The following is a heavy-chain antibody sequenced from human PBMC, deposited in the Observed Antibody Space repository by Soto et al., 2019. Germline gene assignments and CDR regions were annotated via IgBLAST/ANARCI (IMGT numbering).Heavy chain of an antibody. CDR3: AKDHIIYSSSSHFDY. D-gene: IGHD6-6*01. CDR2: ISYDGSNK. CDR1: GFTFSSYG. Sequence: QVQLVESGGGVVQPGRSLRLSCAASGFTFSSYGMHWVRQAPGKGLEWVAVISYDGSNKYYADSVKGRFTISRDNSKNTLYLQMNSLRAEDTAVYYCAKDHIIYSSSSHFDYWGQGTLVTVSS. J-gene: IGHJ4*02. V-gene: IGHV3-30*18.